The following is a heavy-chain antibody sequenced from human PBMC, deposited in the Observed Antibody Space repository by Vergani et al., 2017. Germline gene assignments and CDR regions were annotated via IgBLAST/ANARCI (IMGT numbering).Heavy chain of an antibody. J-gene: IGHJ6*02. CDR2: IYYSGST. CDR1: GGSISSYY. V-gene: IGHV4-59*01. Sequence: QVQLQESGPGLVKPSETLSLTCTVSGGSISSYYWSWIRQPPGKGLEWIGYIYYSGSTNYNPSLKSRVTKSVDTSKNQFSLRLSSVTAADTAVYYCARDITIFGGMDVWGQGTTVTVSS. D-gene: IGHD3-3*01. CDR3: ARDITIFGGMDV.